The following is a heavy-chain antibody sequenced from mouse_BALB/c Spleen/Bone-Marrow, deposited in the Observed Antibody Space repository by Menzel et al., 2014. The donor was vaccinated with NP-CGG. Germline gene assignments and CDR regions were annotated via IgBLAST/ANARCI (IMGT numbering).Heavy chain of an antibody. CDR1: GYSFTGYT. V-gene: IGHV1-18*01. D-gene: IGHD1-1*02. CDR2: INPYNGGT. CDR3: GRRDYGRFFAY. J-gene: IGHJ3*01. Sequence: EVQLQQSGPELARPGASVKISCKPSGYSFTGYTMNWVKQRHGKDLEWIGSINPYNGGTSYNKKFKGKATLTGDKSSSTTYMELLSRASEDSSVYYCGRRDYGRFFAYWGQGTLVTVSA.